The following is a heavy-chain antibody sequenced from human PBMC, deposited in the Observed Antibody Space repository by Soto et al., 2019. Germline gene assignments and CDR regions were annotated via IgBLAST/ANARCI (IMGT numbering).Heavy chain of an antibody. J-gene: IGHJ4*02. Sequence: PSXTLSLTCTVSGGSISSYYWSWIRQPPGNGLELIGYTYYSASTNYNPPLKSRVTLSLDKSKNQSPLKLSSVTAADTAVYYWARHARKWLVWYFDYWGQGTLVTVSS. CDR3: ARHARKWLVWYFDY. V-gene: IGHV4-59*08. D-gene: IGHD6-19*01. CDR1: GGSISSYY. CDR2: TYYSAST.